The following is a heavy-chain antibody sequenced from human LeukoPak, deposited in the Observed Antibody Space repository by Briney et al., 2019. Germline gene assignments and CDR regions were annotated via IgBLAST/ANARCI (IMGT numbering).Heavy chain of an antibody. Sequence: PGGSLRLSCAASGFTFDDYAMHGVRQAPGKGREGGAGISWNSGSIGYADSVKGRFTISRDHAKNSLYLQMNTLRAEDTALYYCAKEHIVVVPAAKTYYYYYMDVWGKGPTVTVSS. CDR2: ISWNSGSI. CDR1: GFTFDDYA. D-gene: IGHD2-2*01. CDR3: AKEHIVVVPAAKTYYYYYMDV. V-gene: IGHV3-9*01. J-gene: IGHJ6*03.